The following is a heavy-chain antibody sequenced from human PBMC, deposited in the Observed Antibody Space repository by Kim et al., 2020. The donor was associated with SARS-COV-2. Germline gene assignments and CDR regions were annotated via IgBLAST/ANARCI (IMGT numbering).Heavy chain of an antibody. J-gene: IGHJ4*02. CDR3: ATYTMIWGFRGF. CDR1: GFTFSDAW. Sequence: GGSLRLSCAASGFTFSDAWMNWVRQAPGKGLEWVGRIKRKTDGGTTDYAAPVRGRFTISRDDSKNTLDLQMNSLKVEDTAVYYCATYTMIWGFRGFWGQGTLVTVSS. V-gene: IGHV3-15*01. D-gene: IGHD3-22*01. CDR2: IKRKTDGGTT.